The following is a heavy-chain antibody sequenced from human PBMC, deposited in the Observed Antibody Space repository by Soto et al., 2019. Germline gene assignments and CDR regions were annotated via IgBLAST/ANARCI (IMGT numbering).Heavy chain of an antibody. J-gene: IGHJ4*02. CDR1: GFTFSSYW. V-gene: IGHV3-7*05. CDR3: ASPQQWLGQRGDFDY. CDR2: IRQDGSDK. Sequence: EVQLVESGGGLVQPGGPLRLSCAASGFTFSSYWMSWVRQAPGKGLECVANIRQDGSDKYYVDSVKGRFTISRDNSKNSLYLQMNRLRAEDTAIYYCASPQQWLGQRGDFDYWGQGTLVTVSS. D-gene: IGHD6-19*01.